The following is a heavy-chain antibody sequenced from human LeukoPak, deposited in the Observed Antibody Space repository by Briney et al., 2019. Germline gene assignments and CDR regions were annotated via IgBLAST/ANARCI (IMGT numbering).Heavy chain of an antibody. Sequence: SQTLSLTFTVSGGSISSGDYYWSWIRQPPGKGLEWIGYIYYSGSTYYNPSLKSRVTISVDTSKNQFSLKLSSVTAADTAVYYCATLRELGAFDIWGQGTMVTVSS. CDR3: ATLRELGAFDI. J-gene: IGHJ3*02. D-gene: IGHD6-6*01. V-gene: IGHV4-30-4*08. CDR2: IYYSGST. CDR1: GGSISSGDYY.